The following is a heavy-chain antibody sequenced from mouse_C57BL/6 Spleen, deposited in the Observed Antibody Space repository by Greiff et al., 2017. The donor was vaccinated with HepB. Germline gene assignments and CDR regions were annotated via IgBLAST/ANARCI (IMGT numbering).Heavy chain of an antibody. CDR2: IGPGSGST. Sequence: VQVVESGAELVKPGASVKISCKASGYTFTDYYINWVKQRPGQGLEWIGKIGPGSGSTYYNEKFKGKATLTADKSSSTAYMQLSSLTSEDSAVYFCARSLYYYGSSPLYFDVWGTGTTVTVSS. CDR3: ARSLYYYGSSPLYFDV. J-gene: IGHJ1*03. D-gene: IGHD1-1*01. CDR1: GYTFTDYY. V-gene: IGHV1-77*01.